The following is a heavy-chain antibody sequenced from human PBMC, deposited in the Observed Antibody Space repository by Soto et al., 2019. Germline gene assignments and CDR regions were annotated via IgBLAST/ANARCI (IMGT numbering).Heavy chain of an antibody. CDR1: GGPISSYY. D-gene: IGHD6-6*01. CDR3: ARTAARPVGRYYYYGMDV. J-gene: IGHJ6*02. V-gene: IGHV4-59*01. CDR2: IYCSGSP. Sequence: AAETRSLTCTVSGGPISSYYWSWIRQPPGKGLEWVGYIYCSGSPNYNPALKSRVPIPVDTSKNPFSLKLSSVTAADTAVYYCARTAARPVGRYYYYGMDVWGQGTTVTVSS.